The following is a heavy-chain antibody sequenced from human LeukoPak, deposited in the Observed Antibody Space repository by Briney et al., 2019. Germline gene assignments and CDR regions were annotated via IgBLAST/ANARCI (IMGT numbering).Heavy chain of an antibody. V-gene: IGHV3-23*01. D-gene: IGHD6-13*01. J-gene: IGHJ4*02. CDR1: GFTFSSYA. CDR2: ISGSGGST. CDR3: AKDRAGQQLVRGYFDY. Sequence: GGSLRLSCAASGFTFSSYAMSWVRQAPGKGLEWVSGISGSGGSTYYADSVKGRFTISRDNSKNTLYLQMNSLIAEDTAVYYCAKDRAGQQLVRGYFDYWGQGTLVTVSS.